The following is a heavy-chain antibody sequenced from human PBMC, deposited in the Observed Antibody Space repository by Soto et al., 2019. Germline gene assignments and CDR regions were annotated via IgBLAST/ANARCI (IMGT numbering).Heavy chain of an antibody. Sequence: SETLSLTCTVSGGSISSYYWSWIRQPPGKGLEWIGYIYYSGSTNYNPSLKNRVTISVDTSKNQFSLKLSSATAADTAVYYCAREVVVAASHYYMDVWGKGNTVTVSS. D-gene: IGHD2-15*01. V-gene: IGHV4-59*01. J-gene: IGHJ6*03. CDR1: GGSISSYY. CDR3: AREVVVAASHYYMDV. CDR2: IYYSGST.